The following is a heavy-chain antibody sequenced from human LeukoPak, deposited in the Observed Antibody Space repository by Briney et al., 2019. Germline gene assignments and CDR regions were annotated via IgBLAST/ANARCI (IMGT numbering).Heavy chain of an antibody. D-gene: IGHD2-15*01. CDR1: GYSFTSYW. J-gene: IGHJ6*02. CDR3: ARYGIYCSGGSCYSNYYYGMDV. V-gene: IGHV5-51*01. CDR2: NYPGDSDT. Sequence: GESLKISCKGSGYSFTSYWIGWVRQMPGKGLEWMGINYPGDSDTRYSPSFQGQVTISADKSISTAYLQWSSLKASDTAMYYCARYGIYCSGGSCYSNYYYGMDVWGQGTTVTVSS.